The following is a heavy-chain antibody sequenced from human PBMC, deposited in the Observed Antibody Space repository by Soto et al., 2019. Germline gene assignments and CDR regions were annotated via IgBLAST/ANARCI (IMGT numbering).Heavy chain of an antibody. CDR1: GCTFSGSA. CDR3: TRFGYCSGGSCYHTGDYFDY. D-gene: IGHD2-15*01. CDR2: IRSKANSYAT. J-gene: IGHJ4*02. Sequence: GGSLILSCAGAGCTFSGSAMHWGRQASGKGLEWVGRIRSKANSYATAYAASVKGRFTISRDDSKNTAYLQMNSLKTEDTAVYYCTRFGYCSGGSCYHTGDYFDYWGQGTLVNVSA. V-gene: IGHV3-73*01.